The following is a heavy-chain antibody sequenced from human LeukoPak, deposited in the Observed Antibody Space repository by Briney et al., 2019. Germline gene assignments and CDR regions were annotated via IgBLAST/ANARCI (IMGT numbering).Heavy chain of an antibody. J-gene: IGHJ4*02. CDR2: IIPILGIA. D-gene: IGHD3-22*01. Sequence: SVKVSCKASGGTFSSYTISWVRQAPGQGPEWMGRIIPILGIANYAQKFQGRVTITADKSTSTAYMELSSLRSEDTAVYYCATHPDYYDSSGYYSGSSDYWGQGTLVTVSS. CDR1: GGTFSSYT. CDR3: ATHPDYYDSSGYYSGSSDY. V-gene: IGHV1-69*02.